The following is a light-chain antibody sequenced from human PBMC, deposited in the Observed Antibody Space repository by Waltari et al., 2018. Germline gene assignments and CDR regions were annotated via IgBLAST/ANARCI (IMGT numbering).Light chain of an antibody. J-gene: IGKJ3*01. Sequence: ETVMTQSPATLSVSPGGRATLSCRASQSLGTNLAWYPQKPGQAPRLRIFGASSRATGVPARFSGSGSGTDFTLTISRLEPEDFAVYYCQQYGSSLFTFGPGTKVDIK. V-gene: IGKV3-15*01. CDR2: GAS. CDR3: QQYGSSLFT. CDR1: QSLGTN.